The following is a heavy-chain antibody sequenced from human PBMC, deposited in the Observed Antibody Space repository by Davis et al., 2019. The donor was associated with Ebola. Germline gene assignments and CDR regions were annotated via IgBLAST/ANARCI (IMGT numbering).Heavy chain of an antibody. CDR1: GFTFSSYG. Sequence: GESLKTSCAASGFTFSSYGMHWVRQAPGQGLEWVAVIWYDGSNKYYADSVKGRFTISRDNSKNTLYLQMNSLRAEDTAVYYCARTHGPYYYYGMDVWGQGTTVTVSS. CDR3: ARTHGPYYYYGMDV. CDR2: IWYDGSNK. J-gene: IGHJ6*02. V-gene: IGHV3-33*01.